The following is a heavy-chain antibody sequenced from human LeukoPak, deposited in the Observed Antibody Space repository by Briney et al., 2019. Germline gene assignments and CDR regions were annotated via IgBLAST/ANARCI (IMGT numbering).Heavy chain of an antibody. Sequence: ASVKVSRKASGYTCTKYGLSWVRQAPGQGLEWMGWISAYNGNINYAQKLQGRVTITTDTSTSTAYMEVRSLRSDDPAMYCCARDQAQQLGTFDIWGQGTVVTVSS. J-gene: IGHJ3*02. CDR1: GYTCTKYG. D-gene: IGHD6-13*01. CDR3: ARDQAQQLGTFDI. V-gene: IGHV1-18*01. CDR2: ISAYNGNI.